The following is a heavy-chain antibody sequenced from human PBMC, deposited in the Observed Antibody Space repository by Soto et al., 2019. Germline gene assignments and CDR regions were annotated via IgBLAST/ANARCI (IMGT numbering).Heavy chain of an antibody. CDR2: ISGSRGST. CDR1: GFTLSTYG. CDR3: AKFREALQWLLFQARVDS. V-gene: IGHV3-23*01. D-gene: IGHD3-3*01. J-gene: IGHJ4*02. Sequence: PGWSLRLSCGTSGFTLSTYGMTCFRQAPGTGLEWLSGISGSRGSTYYADSVRGRFTSSRDNSKNALSLQMDSLSAEDTAVHYCAKFREALQWLLFQARVDSWGEGILVTGSS.